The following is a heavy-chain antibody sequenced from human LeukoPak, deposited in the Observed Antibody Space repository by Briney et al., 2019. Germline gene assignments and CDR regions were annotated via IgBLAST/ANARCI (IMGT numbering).Heavy chain of an antibody. Sequence: GGSLRLSCAASGFTFSSYAMHWVRQAPGKGLEWMAVISYDGSNKYYADSVKGRFTISRDNSKNTLYLQMNSLRAEDTAVYYCARVNINNWHSCDYWGQGTLVTVSS. CDR3: ARVNINNWHSCDY. J-gene: IGHJ4*02. CDR2: ISYDGSNK. CDR1: GFTFSSYA. D-gene: IGHD1-1*01. V-gene: IGHV3-30-3*01.